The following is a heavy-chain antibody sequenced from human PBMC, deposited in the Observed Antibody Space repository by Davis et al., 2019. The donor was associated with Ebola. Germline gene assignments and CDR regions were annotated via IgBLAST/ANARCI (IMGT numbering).Heavy chain of an antibody. CDR3: ARVLHGSGSYYMPYYYYYYGMDV. V-gene: IGHV1-18*04. CDR2: ISAYNGNT. CDR1: GYTFTSYG. D-gene: IGHD3-10*01. J-gene: IGHJ6*02. Sequence: ASVKVSCKASGYTFTSYGISWVRQAPGQGLEWMGWISAYNGNTKYSQKFQGRVTMTRDTSTSTVYMELSSLRSEDTAVYYCARVLHGSGSYYMPYYYYYYGMDVWGQGTTVTVSS.